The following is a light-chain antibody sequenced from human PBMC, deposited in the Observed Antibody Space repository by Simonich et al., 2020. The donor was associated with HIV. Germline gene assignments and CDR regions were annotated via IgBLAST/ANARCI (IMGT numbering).Light chain of an antibody. CDR2: AAF. J-gene: IGKJ2*01. Sequence: DIHFTLSLSAMSAFVGDRFTITCPSSQGISKSLARYQPKAGESPKLLLYAAFTLESGVPARFSGSGSGTDYTLTISSLQTEDCATYYCQQYYGPPTFGQGTKLEIK. CDR1: QGISKS. V-gene: IGKV1-NL1*01. CDR3: QQYYGPPT.